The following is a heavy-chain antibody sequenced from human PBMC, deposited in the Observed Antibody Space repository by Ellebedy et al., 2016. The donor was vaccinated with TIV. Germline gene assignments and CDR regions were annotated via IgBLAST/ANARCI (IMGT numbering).Heavy chain of an antibody. CDR2: INPNDPSSGAT. CDR3: ASEWGDNSDSHPTRFNP. CDR1: GYTFTAYY. V-gene: IGHV1-2*02. J-gene: IGHJ5*02. Sequence: ASVKVSCXASGYTFTAYYLHWVRQAPGQGLEWMGWINPNDPSSGATNYAQQFQGRVTLTRDTSISTTYMELSGLTSDDTAVYYCASEWGDNSDSHPTRFNPWGQGTLVTVSS. D-gene: IGHD3-22*01.